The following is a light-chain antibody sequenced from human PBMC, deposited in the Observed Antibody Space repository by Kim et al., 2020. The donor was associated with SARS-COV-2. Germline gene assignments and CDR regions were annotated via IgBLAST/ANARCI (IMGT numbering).Light chain of an antibody. CDR1: QDISTF. J-gene: IGKJ2*01. V-gene: IGKV1-12*02. CDR2: GAS. Sequence: SASVGDRVTITCRASQDISTFLAWYQHKPGKVPDLLIYGASSLQRGVPSRFSGSGSGTDFTLTISSLQPEDFATYYCQQANSVPYTFGQGTKLEI. CDR3: QQANSVPYT.